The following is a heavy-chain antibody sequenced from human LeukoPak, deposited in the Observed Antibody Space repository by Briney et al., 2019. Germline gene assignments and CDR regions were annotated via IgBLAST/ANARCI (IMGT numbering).Heavy chain of an antibody. J-gene: IGHJ4*02. Sequence: PGRSLRLSCAASGFTFSSYGMHWVRQAPGKGLEWVAVISYDGSNKYYADSVKGRFTISRDNSKNTLYLQMNSLRAEDTAVYYCVTGFTTMAVDYFDYWGQGTLVTVSP. V-gene: IGHV3-30*03. CDR2: ISYDGSNK. D-gene: IGHD5-18*01. CDR1: GFTFSSYG. CDR3: VTGFTTMAVDYFDY.